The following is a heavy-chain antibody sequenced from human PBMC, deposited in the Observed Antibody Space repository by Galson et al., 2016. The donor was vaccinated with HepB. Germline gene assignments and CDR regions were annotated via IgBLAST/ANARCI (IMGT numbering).Heavy chain of an antibody. CDR3: ARDSRYVDWGVQYYFDY. CDR2: ISGSSSYI. Sequence: SLRLSCATSGLTFSSYSMNWVRQAPGKGLEWVSSISGSSSYIYYADSVKGRFTISRDNAKNSLSLQMNSLRAEDTAVYYCARDSRYVDWGVQYYFDYWGQGTLVTVSS. V-gene: IGHV3-21*01. CDR1: GLTFSSYS. D-gene: IGHD3/OR15-3a*01. J-gene: IGHJ4*02.